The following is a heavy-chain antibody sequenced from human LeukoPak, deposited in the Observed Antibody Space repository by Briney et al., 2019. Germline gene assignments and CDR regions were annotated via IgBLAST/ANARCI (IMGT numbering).Heavy chain of an antibody. CDR3: ARGGYCSGGSCYEAPPEY. CDR1: GGSISSSSYY. CDR2: IYYSGST. Sequence: PSETLSLTCTVSGGSISSSSYYWDWIRQPPGKGLEWIGSIYYSGSTYYNPSLKSRVTISVDTSKNQFSLKLSSVTAADTAVYYCARGGYCSGGSCYEAPPEYWGQGTLVTVSS. V-gene: IGHV4-39*07. D-gene: IGHD2-15*01. J-gene: IGHJ4*02.